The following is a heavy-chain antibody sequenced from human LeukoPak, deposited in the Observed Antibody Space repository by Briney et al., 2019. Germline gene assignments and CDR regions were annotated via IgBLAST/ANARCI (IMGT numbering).Heavy chain of an antibody. D-gene: IGHD6-19*01. CDR1: GYTFTSYG. J-gene: IGHJ4*02. Sequence: ASVKVSCKASGYTFTSYGISWVRQAPGQGLEWMGWISAYNGNTNYAQKLQGRVTITADELATTAYMELSSLRSEDTAVYYCAVAGTPDYWGQGTLVTVSS. CDR2: ISAYNGNT. V-gene: IGHV1-18*01. CDR3: AVAGTPDY.